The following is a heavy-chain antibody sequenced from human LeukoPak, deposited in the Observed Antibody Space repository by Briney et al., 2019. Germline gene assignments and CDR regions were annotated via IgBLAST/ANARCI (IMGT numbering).Heavy chain of an antibody. CDR2: IKGDGSTT. CDR3: TRDAAGLDY. V-gene: IGHV3-74*01. Sequence: PGGSLRLSCAASGFTFRNRWMHWVRQAPRKGLVWVSRIKGDGSTTTYADSVKGRFTISRDNAKNTRYLQMNSLRGEDTAVYYCTRDAAGLDYWGQGTLVTVSS. J-gene: IGHJ4*02. D-gene: IGHD1-14*01. CDR1: GFTFRNRW.